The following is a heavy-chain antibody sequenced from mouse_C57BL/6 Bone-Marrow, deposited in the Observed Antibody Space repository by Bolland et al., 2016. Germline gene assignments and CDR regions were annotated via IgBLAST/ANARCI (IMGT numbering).Heavy chain of an antibody. CDR3: SEDSAVYYCAWNAMDY. V-gene: IGHV1-87*01. J-gene: IGHJ4*01. Sequence: AIYPGNGDTSYNQKFKGKDTLTADKSSSTAYMQLSSLTSEDSAVYYCAWNAMDYWGQGTS.